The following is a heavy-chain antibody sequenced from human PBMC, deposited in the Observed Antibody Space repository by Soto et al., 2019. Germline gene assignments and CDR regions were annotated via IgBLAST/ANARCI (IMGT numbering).Heavy chain of an antibody. CDR1: GGSISSGGYS. V-gene: IGHV4-30-2*01. Sequence: SETLSLTCAVSGGSISSGGYSWSWIRQPPGKGLEWIGYIYHSGSTYYNPSLKSRVTISVDRSKNQFSLKLSSVTAADTAVYYCARLSVLVPAAMDDYYYGMDVWGQGTTVTVSS. D-gene: IGHD2-2*01. J-gene: IGHJ6*01. CDR3: ARLSVLVPAAMDDYYYGMDV. CDR2: IYHSGST.